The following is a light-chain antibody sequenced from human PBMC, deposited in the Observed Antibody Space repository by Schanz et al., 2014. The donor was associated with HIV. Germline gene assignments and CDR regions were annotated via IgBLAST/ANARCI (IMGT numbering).Light chain of an antibody. J-gene: IGLJ2*01. CDR1: RSDIGTHDF. CDR2: EVT. CDR3: SSYTSSSTVV. V-gene: IGLV2-8*01. Sequence: QSVLTQPPSASGSPGQSVTISCTGTRSDIGTHDFVSWYQLHPGKAPKLMIYEVTKRPSGVPARFSGSKSGNTASLTVSGLQTDDEADYYCSSYTSSSTVVFGGGTKLPVL.